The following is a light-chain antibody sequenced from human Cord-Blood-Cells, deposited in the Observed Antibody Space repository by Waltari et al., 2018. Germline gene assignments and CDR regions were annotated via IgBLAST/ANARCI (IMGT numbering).Light chain of an antibody. CDR3: QQYNNWPWT. CDR2: GAT. V-gene: IGKV3-15*01. CDR1: QGVSSN. Sequence: EIVMTQPPATLSVSPGERATPSCRASQGVSSNLAWYQQKPGQAPRLIIHGATTRASSTPARCSGRGSGTVFTLTISSLQSEVFAVYYCQQYNNWPWTFGQGTKVEIK. J-gene: IGKJ1*01.